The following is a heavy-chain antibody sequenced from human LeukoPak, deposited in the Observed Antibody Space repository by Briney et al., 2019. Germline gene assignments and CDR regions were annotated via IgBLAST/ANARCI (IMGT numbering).Heavy chain of an antibody. CDR2: IRFDDTSK. CDR1: GFTFSNYG. CDR3: AKDLKVGATYYYYMDV. V-gene: IGHV3-30*02. Sequence: GGSLRLSCAASGFTFSNYGMHWVRQAPGKGLEWVAFIRFDDTSKFYADSVKGRFTIFRDNSKNMLSLQMNSRRVEDTAVYYCAKDLKVGATYYYYMDVWGKGTTVSVSS. D-gene: IGHD1-26*01. J-gene: IGHJ6*03.